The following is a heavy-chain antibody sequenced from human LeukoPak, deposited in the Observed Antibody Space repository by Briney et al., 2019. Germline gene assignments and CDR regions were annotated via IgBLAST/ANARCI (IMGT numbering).Heavy chain of an antibody. J-gene: IGHJ4*02. V-gene: IGHV6-1*01. CDR1: GDSVSSNSAA. CDR2: TYYRSKWYN. Sequence: SQTLSLTCAISGDSVSSNSAAWNWIRQSPSRGLEWLGRTYYRSKWYNDYAVSVKSRIAINPDTSKNQFSLQLNSVTPEDTAVYYCARDPGRAVSGLFDYWGQGTLVTVSS. CDR3: ARDPGRAVSGLFDY. D-gene: IGHD6-19*01.